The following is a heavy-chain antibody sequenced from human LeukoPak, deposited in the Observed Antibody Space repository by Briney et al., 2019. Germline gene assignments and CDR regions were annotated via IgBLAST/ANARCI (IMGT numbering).Heavy chain of an antibody. V-gene: IGHV4-38-2*02. Sequence: SETLSLTCTVSGYSISSGDYWGWIRQPPGKGLEWIGSIYHSGRTYYNPSLKSRVTISVDTSKNQVSLILTSVTAADTAVYYCARVSWFPGTSYYYMDVWGKGTTVTVSS. CDR1: GYSISSGDY. J-gene: IGHJ6*03. CDR2: IYHSGRT. CDR3: ARVSWFPGTSYYYMDV. D-gene: IGHD1-1*01.